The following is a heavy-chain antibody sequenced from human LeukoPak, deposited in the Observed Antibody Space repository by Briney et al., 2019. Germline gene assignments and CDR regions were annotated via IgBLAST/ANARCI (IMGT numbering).Heavy chain of an antibody. Sequence: SVKVSCKASGGTFRNYPISWVRQAPGQGREWMGGILPIFRMTNYAEKFQGRVTITADESTTTAYLELNSLRSEDTAVYYCAICSSTWSGDRPDSWGQGSLVTVSS. J-gene: IGHJ4*02. CDR3: AICSSTWSGDRPDS. CDR2: ILPIFRMT. V-gene: IGHV1-69*01. D-gene: IGHD2-2*01. CDR1: GGTFRNYP.